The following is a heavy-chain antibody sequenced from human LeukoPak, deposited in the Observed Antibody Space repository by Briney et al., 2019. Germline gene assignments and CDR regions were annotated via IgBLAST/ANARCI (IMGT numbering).Heavy chain of an antibody. D-gene: IGHD3-10*01. Sequence: SETLSLTCTVSGGSISSYYWSWIRQPPGKGLDWIGYIYYSGSTNYNPSLKSRVTISVDTSKNQFSLKLSSVTAADTAVYYCARGARTYYYYGSGSYNYWGQGTLVTVSS. CDR2: IYYSGST. J-gene: IGHJ4*02. CDR1: GGSISSYY. V-gene: IGHV4-59*12. CDR3: ARGARTYYYYGSGSYNY.